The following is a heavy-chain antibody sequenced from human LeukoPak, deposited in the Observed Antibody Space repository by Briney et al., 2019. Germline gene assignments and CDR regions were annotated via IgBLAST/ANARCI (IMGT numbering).Heavy chain of an antibody. D-gene: IGHD3-10*01. CDR3: ARGGTLIRGVNYPMDV. J-gene: IGHJ6*02. Sequence: ASVKVSCKASGFTFVSYGLTWVRQAPGQGLEWMGWISSNNGKTNHAQRFQGRFTMTTDTSMSTAYMELRSLRSDDSAVYYCARGGTLIRGVNYPMDVWGQGTTVTVSS. CDR2: ISSNNGKT. V-gene: IGHV1-18*01. CDR1: GFTFVSYG.